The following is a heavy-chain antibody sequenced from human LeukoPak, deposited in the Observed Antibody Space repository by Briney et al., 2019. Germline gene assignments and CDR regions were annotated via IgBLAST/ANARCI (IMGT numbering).Heavy chain of an antibody. Sequence: ASVKVSCKASGYTFTSYGISWVRQAPGQGLEWMGWISAYNGNTNYAQKLQGRVTMTTDTSTSTAYMELRSLRSDDTAVYYCARGVEGTRALYDWSDPWGQGTLVTVSS. D-gene: IGHD2-8*01. CDR3: ARGVEGTRALYDWSDP. CDR1: GYTFTSYG. CDR2: ISAYNGNT. J-gene: IGHJ5*02. V-gene: IGHV1-18*04.